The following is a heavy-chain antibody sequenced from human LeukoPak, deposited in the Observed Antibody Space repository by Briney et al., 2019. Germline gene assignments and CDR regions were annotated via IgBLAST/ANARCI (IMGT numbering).Heavy chain of an antibody. CDR1: AFTFNTYW. D-gene: IGHD6-19*01. CDR2: INGDESST. CDR3: ARILYISGWSIDY. V-gene: IGHV3-74*01. Sequence: GGSLRLSCAASAFTFNTYWMHWVRQVPGRGLEWVSRINGDESSTNYADSVKGRFTISRDNAKDTLYLHMNSLTAEDTAVYYCARILYISGWSIDYWGQGALVTVSS. J-gene: IGHJ4*02.